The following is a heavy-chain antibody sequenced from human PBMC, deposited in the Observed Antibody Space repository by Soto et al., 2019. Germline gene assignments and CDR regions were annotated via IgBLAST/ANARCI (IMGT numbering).Heavy chain of an antibody. J-gene: IGHJ6*02. CDR3: TTEKGNYYYYGMDV. CDR1: GFTFSNAW. CDR2: IKSKTDGGAT. V-gene: IGHV3-15*01. Sequence: NPGGSLRLSCAASGFTFSNAWMSWVRQAPGKGLEWVGRIKSKTDGGATDYAAPVKGRFTISRDDSKNRLYLQMNSLKTEDTAVYYCTTEKGNYYYYGMDVWGQGTTVTVSS.